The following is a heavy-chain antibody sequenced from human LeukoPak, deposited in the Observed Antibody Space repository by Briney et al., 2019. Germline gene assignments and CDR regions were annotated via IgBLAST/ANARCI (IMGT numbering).Heavy chain of an antibody. CDR2: IWYDGSNK. CDR3: ARDRDYYDSSGYYGY. CDR1: GFTFSSYG. D-gene: IGHD3-22*01. J-gene: IGHJ4*02. V-gene: IGHV3-33*01. Sequence: PGGSLRLSCAASGFTFSSYGMHWVRQAPGKGLEWVAVIWYDGSNKYYADSVKGRFTISRDNSKNTLYLQMNSLRAEDTAVYYCARDRDYYDSSGYYGYWGQGPLVTVSS.